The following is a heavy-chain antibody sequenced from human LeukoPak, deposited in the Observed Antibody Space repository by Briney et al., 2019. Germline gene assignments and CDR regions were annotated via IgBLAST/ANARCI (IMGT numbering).Heavy chain of an antibody. CDR2: INTNTGNP. CDR1: GYIFTSYN. D-gene: IGHD3-10*01. J-gene: IGHJ4*02. V-gene: IGHV7-4-1*02. Sequence: ASVKVSCKASGYIFTSYNINWVRQAPGQGLEWMGWINTNTGNPTYAQGFTGRFVFSSDTSVSTAYLQISSLKAEDTAIYYCARGPVMLREVTFDFSGQGTLVTVSS. CDR3: ARGPVMLREVTFDF.